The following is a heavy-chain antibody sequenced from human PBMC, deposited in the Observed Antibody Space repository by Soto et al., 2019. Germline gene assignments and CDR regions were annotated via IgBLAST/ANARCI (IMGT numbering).Heavy chain of an antibody. J-gene: IGHJ4*02. CDR3: ARGSNYYYFDS. D-gene: IGHD3-10*01. Sequence: QVQLQESGPGLVKPSETLSLTCTVSGGSTSNYYWSWIRQPPGKGLDWIGYVYSSGSTYYNPSLKSRVTISVDASKNQFSLKLSSVTAADTAVYYCARGSNYYYFDSWGQGALVTVSS. V-gene: IGHV4-59*01. CDR1: GGSTSNYY. CDR2: VYSSGST.